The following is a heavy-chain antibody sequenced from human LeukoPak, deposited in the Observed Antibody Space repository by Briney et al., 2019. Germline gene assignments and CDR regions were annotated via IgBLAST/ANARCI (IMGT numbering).Heavy chain of an antibody. V-gene: IGHV4-31*03. CDR1: GGSISSGGYY. CDR2: IYYSGST. J-gene: IGHJ6*02. D-gene: IGHD3-10*01. CDR3: TRDPFTRMNGMDV. Sequence: SETLSLTCTVSGGSISSGGYYWSWIRQHPGKGLEWIGYIYYSGSTFYNPSLKSRLTISVDTSKNQFSLKLSSVTAADTAVYYCTRDPFTRMNGMDVWGQGTTVTVSS.